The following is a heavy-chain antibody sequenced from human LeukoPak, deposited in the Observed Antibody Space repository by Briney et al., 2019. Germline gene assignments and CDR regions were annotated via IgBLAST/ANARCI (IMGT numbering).Heavy chain of an antibody. CDR1: GGSITSYY. CDR2: VYYSGYS. J-gene: IGHJ4*02. Sequence: SSETLSLTCTVSGGSITSYYWAWLRQPPEKGLEWIGYVYYSGYSNYNPSLKSRVSMSVDTSMNQFSLKLASVTAAGTAVYYCTRHSIASDGARLFDYWGRGTLVTVSS. CDR3: TRHSIASDGARLFDY. D-gene: IGHD2-21*01. V-gene: IGHV4-59*08.